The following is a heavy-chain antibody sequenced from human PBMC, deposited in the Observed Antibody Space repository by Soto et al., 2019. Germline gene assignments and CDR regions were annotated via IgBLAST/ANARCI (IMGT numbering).Heavy chain of an antibody. D-gene: IGHD6-19*01. CDR1: GFVFSRYA. CDR3: VRYGLGWYHDS. Sequence: EVQLLESGGGLVQPGGSLRLSCAASGFVFSRYALSWVRQAPGKGLAWVSAIGGSGSATYYSDSARDRFTISRDKSRNTLHLQMNSLGADDAGVYYGVRYGLGWYHDSWGQGTLVTVSS. J-gene: IGHJ4*02. V-gene: IGHV3-23*01. CDR2: IGGSGSAT.